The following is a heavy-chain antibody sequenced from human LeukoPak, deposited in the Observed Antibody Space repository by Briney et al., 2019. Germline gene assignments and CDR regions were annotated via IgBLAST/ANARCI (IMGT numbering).Heavy chain of an antibody. D-gene: IGHD2-8*01. V-gene: IGHV4-34*01. CDR3: ATNGYYCMDV. CDR2: INHSGST. Sequence: SETLSLTCAVYGGSFSGYYWSWIRQPPGKGLEWIGEINHSGSTNYNPSLKSRITISVDKSQNQFSLKVNSLTAADTAVYYCATNGYYCMDVWGKGTTVTVSS. J-gene: IGHJ6*03. CDR1: GGSFSGYY.